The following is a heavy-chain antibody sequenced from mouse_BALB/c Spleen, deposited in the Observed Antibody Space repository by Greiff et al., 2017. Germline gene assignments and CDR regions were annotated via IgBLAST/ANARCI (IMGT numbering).Heavy chain of an antibody. CDR3: ARGPGSAWFAY. CDR2: ISSGGST. V-gene: IGHV5-6-5*01. J-gene: IGHJ3*01. D-gene: IGHD1-1*01. CDR1: GFTFSSYA. Sequence: EVKLVESGGGLVKPGGSLKLSCAASGFTFSSYAMSWVRQTPEKRLEWVASISSGGSTYYPDSVKGRFTISRDNARNILYLQMSSLRSEDTAMYYCARGPGSAWFAYWGQGTLVTVSA.